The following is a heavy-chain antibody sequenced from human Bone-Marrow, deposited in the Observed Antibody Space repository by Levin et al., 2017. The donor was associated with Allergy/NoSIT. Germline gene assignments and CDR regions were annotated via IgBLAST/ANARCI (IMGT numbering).Heavy chain of an antibody. CDR1: GFTFSNTF. CDR3: TTVGGYFDLNY. Sequence: KPGGSLRLSCAGSGFTFSNTFVTWVRQAPGKGLEWVGLSKRIIDSDAAPVDARFTISRDDSQNTLYLQLNSLKIEDTAIYYCTTVGGYFDLNYWGQGTLITVSS. CDR2: SKRIIDS. V-gene: IGHV3-15*01. D-gene: IGHD2/OR15-2a*01. J-gene: IGHJ4*02.